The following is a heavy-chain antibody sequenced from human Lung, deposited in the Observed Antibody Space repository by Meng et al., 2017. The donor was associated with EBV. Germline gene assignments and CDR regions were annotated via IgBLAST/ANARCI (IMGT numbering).Heavy chain of an antibody. CDR1: GGTFSSHA. Sequence: GHVVPLGAEVKKPGSPVQVSCKTSGGTFSSHAISWVRQAPGQGLEWMGGLIPMLGAANYAQKFQARVTITADASTSTHYMQLRSLTSEDTAVYYRASESGRGYTSDYWGQGTLVTVSS. CDR2: LIPMLGAA. D-gene: IGHD3-10*01. V-gene: IGHV1-69*01. CDR3: ASESGRGYTSDY. J-gene: IGHJ4*02.